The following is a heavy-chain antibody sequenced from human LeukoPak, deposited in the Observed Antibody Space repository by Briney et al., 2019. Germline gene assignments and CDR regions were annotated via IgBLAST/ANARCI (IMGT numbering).Heavy chain of an antibody. CDR3: ARTTYYYDSSGYYPTYYFDY. CDR1: GLSLTTSGMC. V-gene: IGHV2-70*11. Sequence: SESGPTLVNPTQTLTLTCTFSGLSLTTSGMCVSWIRQPPGKALEWLARIDWDDDKYYSTSLKTRLTISKDTSKNQVVLTMTNMDPVDTATYYCARTTYYYDSSGYYPTYYFDYWGQGTLVTVSS. D-gene: IGHD3-22*01. J-gene: IGHJ4*02. CDR2: IDWDDDK.